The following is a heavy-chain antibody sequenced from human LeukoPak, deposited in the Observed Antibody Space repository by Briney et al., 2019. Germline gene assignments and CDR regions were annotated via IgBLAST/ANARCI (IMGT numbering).Heavy chain of an antibody. V-gene: IGHV4-4*07. J-gene: IGHJ4*02. CDR3: AREVRSGGYSLDY. Sequence: PSETLSLTCTVSGVSISSYYWSWIRQPAGKGLEWIGRIYSSGSTNYNPALKSRVTMSVDTSKNQFSLKLGSVTAADTAVYYCAREVRSGGYSLDYWGQGTLVTVSS. CDR2: IYSSGST. D-gene: IGHD3-22*01. CDR1: GVSISSYY.